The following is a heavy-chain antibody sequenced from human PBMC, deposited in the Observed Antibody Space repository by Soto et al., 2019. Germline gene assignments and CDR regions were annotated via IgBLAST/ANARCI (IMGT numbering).Heavy chain of an antibody. CDR3: ARDESDSWNGPYFDY. D-gene: IGHD1-20*01. V-gene: IGHV3-48*03. CDR1: GVTFSSYE. Sequence: GGSLRLSCAASGVTFSSYEMNWVRQAPGKGLEWVSYISSTGITIYYADSVKGRFTISRDNAKNSLYLQMNSLRAEDTAVYYCARDESDSWNGPYFDYWGQGILVTGSS. CDR2: ISSTGITI. J-gene: IGHJ4*02.